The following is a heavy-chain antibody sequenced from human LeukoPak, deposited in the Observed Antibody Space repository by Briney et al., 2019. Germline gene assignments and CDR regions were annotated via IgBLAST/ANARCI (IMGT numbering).Heavy chain of an antibody. CDR2: IYFSGDT. Sequence: EPLSLTCTVSGGSISSYYLSWIRQPPGKGLEWIGYIYFSGDTNYNPSLKSRLTISVDTSRNQFSLSLDSVTAADTAVYYCARDRGQLGRPYYYGMDVWGQGTTVTVSS. J-gene: IGHJ6*02. CDR3: ARDRGQLGRPYYYGMDV. V-gene: IGHV4-59*01. D-gene: IGHD3-10*01. CDR1: GGSISSYY.